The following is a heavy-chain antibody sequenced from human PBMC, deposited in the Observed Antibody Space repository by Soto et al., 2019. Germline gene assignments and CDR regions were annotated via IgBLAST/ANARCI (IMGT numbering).Heavy chain of an antibody. V-gene: IGHV4-39*01. CDR1: GGSISSSSYY. D-gene: IGHD3-3*02. CDR3: ASPKIAFYNWFDP. CDR2: IYYSGST. J-gene: IGHJ5*02. Sequence: QLQLQESGPGLVKPSETLSLTCTVSGGSISSSSYYWGWIRQPPGKGLEWIGSIYYSGSTYYNPSLKSRVTISVDTSKNQFSLKLTSVTAAYPAVYYCASPKIAFYNWFDPWGQGTLVTVSS.